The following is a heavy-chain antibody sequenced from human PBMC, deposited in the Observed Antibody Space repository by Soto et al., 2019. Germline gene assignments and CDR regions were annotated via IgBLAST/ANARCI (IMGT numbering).Heavy chain of an antibody. J-gene: IGHJ6*02. CDR2: IYPGDSDT. CDR3: ARTGRDFAVVNGYGMDV. CDR1: GYSFTSYW. Sequence: GESLKISCKGSGYSFTSYWIGWVRQMPGKGLEWMGIIYPGDSDTRYSPSFQGQVTISADKSISTAYLQWSSLKASDTAMYYCARTGRDFAVVNGYGMDVWGQGTTVTVSS. D-gene: IGHD3-3*01. V-gene: IGHV5-51*01.